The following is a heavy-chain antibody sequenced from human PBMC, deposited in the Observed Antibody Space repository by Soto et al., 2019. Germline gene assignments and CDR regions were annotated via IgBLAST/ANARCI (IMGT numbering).Heavy chain of an antibody. CDR3: VRFWSGFFVTRHRDAFDI. D-gene: IGHD3-3*01. Sequence: QITLQESGPPLVRPTQPLTLACTFSGFSLTTSGVGVGWIRQPPGKALEWLALIYWDDDTRYRPSLKSRLTITKHTSNNLVVLTMTNLDPVDTGTYYRVRFWSGFFVTRHRDAFDIWCQGTMVTVSS. CDR1: GFSLTTSGVG. CDR2: IYWDDDT. J-gene: IGHJ3*02. V-gene: IGHV2-5*04.